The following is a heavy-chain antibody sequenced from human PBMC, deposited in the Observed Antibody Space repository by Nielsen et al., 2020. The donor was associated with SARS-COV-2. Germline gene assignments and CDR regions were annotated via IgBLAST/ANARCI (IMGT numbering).Heavy chain of an antibody. CDR1: GGSISSGDYY. J-gene: IGHJ6*02. V-gene: IGHV4-30-4*01. CDR3: ARGRGSGSAPYYYGVDV. D-gene: IGHD3-10*01. CDR2: IYYSGST. Sequence: SETLSLTCTVSGGSISSGDYYWSWIRQPPGKGLEWIGYIYYSGSTYYNPSLKSLVTISVDTSKNQFSLKLSSVTAADTAVYYCARGRGSGSAPYYYGVDVWGQGTTVTVSS.